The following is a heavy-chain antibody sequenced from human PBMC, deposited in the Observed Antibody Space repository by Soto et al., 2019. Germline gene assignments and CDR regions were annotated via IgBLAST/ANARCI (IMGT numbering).Heavy chain of an antibody. CDR3: ARREVDTATHYYYYYGMDV. V-gene: IGHV4-39*01. J-gene: IGHJ6*02. D-gene: IGHD5-18*01. CDR1: GGSISSSSYY. CDR2: IYYSGST. Sequence: QLQLQESGPGLVKPSETLSLTCTVSGGSISSSSYYWGWIRQPPGKGLEWIGSIYYSGSTYYNPSLKSRVTISVDTSKNQFSLKLSSVTAADTAVYYCARREVDTATHYYYYYGMDVWGQGTTVTVSS.